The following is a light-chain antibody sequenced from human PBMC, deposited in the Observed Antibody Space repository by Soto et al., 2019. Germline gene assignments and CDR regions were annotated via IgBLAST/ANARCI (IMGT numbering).Light chain of an antibody. V-gene: IGKV3-20*01. CDR3: QQYGSSPSIT. J-gene: IGKJ5*01. CDR1: QSVSTNY. CDR2: GAS. Sequence: EIALTQSPGILSLSPGERATLSCRASQSVSTNYLAWYQQKPGQAPRLLIYGASSRATGIPDRFSGSGSGADFTLTISRLEPEDFAVYYCQQYGSSPSITFGQGTRLEIK.